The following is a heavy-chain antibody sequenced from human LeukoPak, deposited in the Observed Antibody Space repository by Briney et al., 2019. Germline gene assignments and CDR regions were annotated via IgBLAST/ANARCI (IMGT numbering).Heavy chain of an antibody. D-gene: IGHD1-26*01. CDR1: GYTFTTYG. V-gene: IGHV3-23*01. CDR3: AKIAETSGTYGQGFDY. J-gene: IGHJ4*02. Sequence: GGSLRLSCVGSGYTFTTYGMSWVRQAPGKGLEWVSGLDNNGDNTYYADSVKGRFTISRDNSKNMLYLQMNSLRVEDTAVYYCAKIAETSGTYGQGFDYWGQGTLVTVSS. CDR2: LDNNGDNT.